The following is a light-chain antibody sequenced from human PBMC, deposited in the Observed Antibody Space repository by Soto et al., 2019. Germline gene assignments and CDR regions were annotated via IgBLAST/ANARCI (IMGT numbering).Light chain of an antibody. CDR3: QQSYSRPRT. CDR2: AAS. V-gene: IGKV1-39*01. CDR1: QSISSY. Sequence: DIQMTQSPSSLSASVGDIFTITFLASQSISSYLNWYQQKPGKAPKLLTYAASSLQSGVPSRFSGSGSGTDFTLTISSLQPEDFATYFCQQSYSRPRTFGQGTKVDI. J-gene: IGKJ1*01.